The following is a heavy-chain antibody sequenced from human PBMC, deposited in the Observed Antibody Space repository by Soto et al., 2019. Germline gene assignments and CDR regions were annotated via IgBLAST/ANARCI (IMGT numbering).Heavy chain of an antibody. Sequence: SETLSLTCAVYVGSFSCYYWIWIRQPPGKGLEWIGEINHSGSTNYNPSLKSRVTISVDTSKNQFSLKLSSVTAADTAVYYCARGHYDYVWGSYRYEYYFDYWGQGTLVTVSS. CDR2: INHSGST. J-gene: IGHJ4*02. CDR1: VGSFSCYY. CDR3: ARGHYDYVWGSYRYEYYFDY. D-gene: IGHD3-16*02. V-gene: IGHV4-34*01.